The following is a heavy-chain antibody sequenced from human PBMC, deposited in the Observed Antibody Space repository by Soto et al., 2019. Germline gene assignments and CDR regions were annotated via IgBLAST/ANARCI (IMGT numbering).Heavy chain of an antibody. CDR1: GFTFTSSA. CDR3: MGGSGDGDV. J-gene: IGHJ6*02. D-gene: IGHD3-10*01. Sequence: QMQLVQSGPEVKKPGTSVKVSCKASGFTFTSSAMQWVRQARGQRLEWIGWIVVGSGNTNYAQKFQERVTITRDMPTSTAYLELSSRSSEDTVVYYWMGGSGDGDVWGQGTTVTVSS. CDR2: IVVGSGNT. V-gene: IGHV1-58*02.